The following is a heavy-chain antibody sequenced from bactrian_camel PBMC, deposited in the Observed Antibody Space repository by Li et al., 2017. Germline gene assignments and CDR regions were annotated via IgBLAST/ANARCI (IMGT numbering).Heavy chain of an antibody. Sequence: VQLVESGGALVQPGGSLRLSCTVSGITFSNHDMSWIRQVPGKEVEWVTGITSLPSLFRTTSYAESVKGRFTISRDDAKETLYLQMNSLKTEDTAVYYCALGSSSQSTMTARGQGTQVTVS. V-gene: IGHV3S31*01. CDR1: GITFSNHD. J-gene: IGHJ4*01. CDR2: ITSLPSLFRTT. D-gene: IGHD6*01.